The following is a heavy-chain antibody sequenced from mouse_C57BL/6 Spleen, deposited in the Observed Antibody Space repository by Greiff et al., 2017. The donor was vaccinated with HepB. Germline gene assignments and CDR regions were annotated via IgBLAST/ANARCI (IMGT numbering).Heavy chain of an antibody. J-gene: IGHJ2*01. D-gene: IGHD2-4*01. CDR2: INPSTGGT. V-gene: IGHV1-42*01. Sequence: EVQLQQSGPELVKPGASVKISCKASGYSFTGYYMNWVKQSPEKSLEWIGEINPSTGGTTYNQKFKAKATLTVDKSSSTAYMQLKSLTSEDSAVYYCARESTMITTADFDYWGQGTTLTVSS. CDR3: ARESTMITTADFDY. CDR1: GYSFTGYY.